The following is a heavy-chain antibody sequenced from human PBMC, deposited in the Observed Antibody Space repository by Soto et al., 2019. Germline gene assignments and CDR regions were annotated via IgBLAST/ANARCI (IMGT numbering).Heavy chain of an antibody. D-gene: IGHD5-12*01. J-gene: IGHJ4*02. Sequence: SETLSLTCTVSGGSISSGGYYWSWIRQHPGKGLEWIGYIYYSGSTYYNPSLKSRVTISVDTSKNQFSLKLSSVTAADTAVYYCARGRGYSGYRYKPMYYFDYWGQGTLVTVSS. CDR2: IYYSGST. CDR3: ARGRGYSGYRYKPMYYFDY. V-gene: IGHV4-31*03. CDR1: GGSISSGGYY.